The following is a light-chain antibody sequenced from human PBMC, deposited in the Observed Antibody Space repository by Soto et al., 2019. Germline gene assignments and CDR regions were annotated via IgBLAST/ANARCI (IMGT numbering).Light chain of an antibody. Sequence: EIVMTQSPATLSVSPGERATLYCKASQRISSNLAWYQQKPGQPPRLLIYGASTRATGISARFSGSGSGTEFTLTISGLQSEDFALYYCQQYNNWPPDTFGGGTKVEIK. V-gene: IGKV3-15*01. CDR1: QRISSN. CDR2: GAS. CDR3: QQYNNWPPDT. J-gene: IGKJ4*01.